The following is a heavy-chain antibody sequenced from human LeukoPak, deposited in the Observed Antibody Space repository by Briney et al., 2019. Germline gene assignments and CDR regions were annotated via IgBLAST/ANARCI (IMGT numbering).Heavy chain of an antibody. V-gene: IGHV5-51*01. D-gene: IGHD2-15*01. Sequence: GESLKISCEGSGYSFISYWIGWVRQMPGKGLEWMGIIYPGDSDTRYSPSFQGQVTTSADKSTSTAYLQWSGLKASDSAMYYCARHGRGSCSGGSCYHQDYWGQGTLVTVSS. CDR2: IYPGDSDT. CDR3: ARHGRGSCSGGSCYHQDY. CDR1: GYSFISYW. J-gene: IGHJ4*02.